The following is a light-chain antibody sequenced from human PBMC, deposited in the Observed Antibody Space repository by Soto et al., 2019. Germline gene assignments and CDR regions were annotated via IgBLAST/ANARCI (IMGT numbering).Light chain of an antibody. CDR2: DAS. V-gene: IGKV3-11*01. J-gene: IGKJ5*01. CDR1: QSVSSN. CDR3: QRGDT. Sequence: EIVITRSPATLTLSPGERATLSCRASQSVSSNLAWYQQKPGQAPRLLIYDASNRATGIPARFSGSGSGTDFTLTIXRLEPEDFAVYYCQRGDTFGQGTRLEIK.